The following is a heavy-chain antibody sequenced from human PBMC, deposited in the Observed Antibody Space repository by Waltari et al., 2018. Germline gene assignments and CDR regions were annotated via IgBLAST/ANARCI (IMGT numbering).Heavy chain of an antibody. CDR1: GGSLSSSSYY. CDR2: IYYSGST. Sequence: QLQLQESGPGLVKPSETLSLTCTVSGGSLSSSSYYWGWIRQPPGKGLEWIGSIYYSGSTYYNPSLKSRVTISVDTSKNQFSLKLSSVTAADTAVYYCARVPHYYGSGSPDYWGQGTLVTVSS. J-gene: IGHJ4*02. D-gene: IGHD3-10*01. CDR3: ARVPHYYGSGSPDY. V-gene: IGHV4-39*07.